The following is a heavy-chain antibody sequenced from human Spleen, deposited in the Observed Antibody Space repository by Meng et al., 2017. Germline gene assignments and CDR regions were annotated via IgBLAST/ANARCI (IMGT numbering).Heavy chain of an antibody. CDR2: IYPRENT. D-gene: IGHD3-9*01. V-gene: IGHV4-38-2*02. J-gene: IGHJ4*02. Sequence: SETLSLTCTVSGYSINSDYYWGWIRQPPGKGLEWIGSIYPRENTYYNPSLESRVTLSIDTSKNQFSLKIDSVTAADTAIYYRAGLFCYFDYWGQGALVTGAS. CDR3: AGLFCYFDY. CDR1: GYSINSDYY.